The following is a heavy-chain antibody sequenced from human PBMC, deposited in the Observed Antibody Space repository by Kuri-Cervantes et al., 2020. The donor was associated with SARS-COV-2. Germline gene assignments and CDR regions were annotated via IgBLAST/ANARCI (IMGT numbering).Heavy chain of an antibody. CDR3: AKIAHVVVIAGAFDL. Sequence: GESLKISCAASGFTFSSYWMSWVRQTPGKGLEWVANIKQDGSEKYYVDSVKGRLTISRDNAKNSLYLQMNSLRAEDTAVYYCAKIAHVVVIAGAFDLWDQGTMVTVSS. CDR1: GFTFSSYW. J-gene: IGHJ3*01. CDR2: IKQDGSEK. V-gene: IGHV3-7*03. D-gene: IGHD2-21*01.